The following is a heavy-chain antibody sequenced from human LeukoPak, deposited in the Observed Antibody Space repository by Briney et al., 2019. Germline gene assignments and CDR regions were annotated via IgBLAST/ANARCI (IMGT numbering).Heavy chain of an antibody. J-gene: IGHJ4*02. Sequence: PSETLSLTCTVSGGSISSYYWSWIRQPPGKGLEWIGYIYYSGSTNYNPSLKSRVTISVDTSKNQSSLKLSSVTAADTAVYYCARVMAWIEPGSSSWPRPYYFDYWGQGTLVTVSS. V-gene: IGHV4-59*01. D-gene: IGHD6-13*01. CDR3: ARVMAWIEPGSSSWPRPYYFDY. CDR1: GGSISSYY. CDR2: IYYSGST.